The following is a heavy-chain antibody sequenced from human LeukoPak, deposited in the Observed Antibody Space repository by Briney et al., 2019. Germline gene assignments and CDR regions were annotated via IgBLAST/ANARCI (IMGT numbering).Heavy chain of an antibody. D-gene: IGHD6-19*01. CDR2: IYHRGRT. Sequence: SETLSLACGVSGGSISSSNWWTWVRQPPGKGLEWIGEIYHRGRTNYNPSLKSRVTISVDKSKNQFSLKLSSVTAADTAVYYCARGLVIAVAGWGPWELPPAGHDYWGQGTPVTVSS. CDR3: ARGLVIAVAGWGPWELPPAGHDY. J-gene: IGHJ4*02. V-gene: IGHV4-4*02. CDR1: GGSISSSNW.